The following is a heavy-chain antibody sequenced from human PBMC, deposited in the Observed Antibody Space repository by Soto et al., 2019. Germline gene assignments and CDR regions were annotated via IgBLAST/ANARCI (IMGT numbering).Heavy chain of an antibody. CDR1: GGSFNNYA. V-gene: IGHV1-69*01. J-gene: IGHJ6*02. D-gene: IGHD3-10*01. CDR2: IIPNFDTP. CDR3: AVAMVREILIFESSGMHV. Sequence: QVHLVQSGAEVKKPGSSVKVSCKTSGGSFNNYAVSWVRQAPGQGLEWMGGIIPNFDTPNYAQKFQDRVTIIADEXXXXXXXXLRXLRSNDTAVYYCAVAMVREILIFESSGMHVWGQGTTVIVSS.